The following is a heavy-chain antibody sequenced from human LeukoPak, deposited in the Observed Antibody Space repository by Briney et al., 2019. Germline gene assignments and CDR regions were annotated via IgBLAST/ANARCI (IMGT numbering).Heavy chain of an antibody. J-gene: IGHJ4*02. CDR1: GYTFIGYY. V-gene: IGHV1-2*06. Sequence: ASMKVSCKASGYTFIGYYIHWVRQAPGQGLEWMGRINPNSGGTNYAQKFQGRVTMTRDTSISTAYMELSRLRSDDTAVYYCARVRGIHYYFDYWGQGTLVTVSS. CDR3: ARVRGIHYYFDY. CDR2: INPNSGGT.